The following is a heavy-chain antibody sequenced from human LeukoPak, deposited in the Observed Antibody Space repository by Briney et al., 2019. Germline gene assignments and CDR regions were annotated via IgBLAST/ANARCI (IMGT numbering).Heavy chain of an antibody. CDR1: GFSLSTSGMC. Sequence: SGPALVKLTQTLTLTCTFSGFSLSTSGMCVSWIRQPPGKALEWLARIDWDDDKYYSTSLKTRLTISKDTSKNQVVFTLTNLDPVDTATYYCAHSRWYGENWFDPWGPGTLVAVSS. V-gene: IGHV2-70*12. CDR3: AHSRWYGENWFDP. CDR2: IDWDDDK. J-gene: IGHJ5*02. D-gene: IGHD3-10*01.